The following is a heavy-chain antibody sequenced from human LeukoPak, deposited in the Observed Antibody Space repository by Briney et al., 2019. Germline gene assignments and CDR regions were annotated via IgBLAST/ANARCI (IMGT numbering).Heavy chain of an antibody. CDR1: GFTFSSYW. J-gene: IGHJ4*02. CDR3: AREDNYYDSSGYFSPFDY. CDR2: IKQDGSEK. D-gene: IGHD3-22*01. Sequence: PGGSLRLSCAASGFTFSSYWMSWVRQAPGKGLEWVANIKQDGSEKYYVDSVKGRFTISRDNAKNSLYLQMNSLRAEDTAVYYCAREDNYYDSSGYFSPFDYWGQGTLVTVSS. V-gene: IGHV3-7*01.